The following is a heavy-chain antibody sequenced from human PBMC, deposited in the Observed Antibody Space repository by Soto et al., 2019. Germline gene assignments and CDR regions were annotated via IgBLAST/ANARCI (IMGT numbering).Heavy chain of an antibody. CDR1: GYAFTTYG. D-gene: IGHD1-1*01. CDR2: ISAHNGNT. CDR3: ARGRYGDD. J-gene: IGHJ4*02. V-gene: IGHV1-18*01. Sequence: QVHLVQSGAEVKKPGASVKVSCKGSGYAFTTYGITWVRQAPGQGLEWMGWISAHNGNTNYAQKLQGRVTVTRDTSTSTAYMELRSLRSDDTSVYYCARGRYGDDWGQGAGVTVSS.